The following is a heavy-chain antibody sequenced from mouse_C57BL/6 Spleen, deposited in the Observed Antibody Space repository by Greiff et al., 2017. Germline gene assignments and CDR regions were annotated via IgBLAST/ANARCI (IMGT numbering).Heavy chain of an antibody. CDR3: AGSTTGVAD. Sequence: VQLQQPGAELVKPGASVKLSCKASGYTFTSYWMHWVKQRPGQGLEWIGMIHPNSGSTNYNEKFKSKATLTVDKSSSTAYMQLSRLTSEDSAVYGRAGSTTGVADWGQGTTLTVSS. D-gene: IGHD1-1*01. V-gene: IGHV1-64*01. CDR1: GYTFTSYW. CDR2: IHPNSGST. J-gene: IGHJ2*01.